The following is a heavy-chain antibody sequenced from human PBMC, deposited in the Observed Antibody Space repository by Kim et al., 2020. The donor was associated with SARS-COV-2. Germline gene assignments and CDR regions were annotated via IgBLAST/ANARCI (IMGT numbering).Heavy chain of an antibody. CDR1: GYTFTSYA. V-gene: IGHV7-4-1*02. CDR2: INTNTGNP. CDR3: ARDGDYYYYYYYGMDV. D-gene: IGHD4-17*01. Sequence: ASVKVSCKASGYTFTSYAMNWVRQAPGQGLEWMGWINTNTGNPTYAQGFTGRFVFSLDTSVSTAYLQISSLKAEDTAVYYCARDGDYYYYYYYGMDVWGQGTTVTVSS. J-gene: IGHJ6*02.